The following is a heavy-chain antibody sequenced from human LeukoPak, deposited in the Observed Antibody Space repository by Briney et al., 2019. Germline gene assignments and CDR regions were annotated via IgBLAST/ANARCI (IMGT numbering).Heavy chain of an antibody. J-gene: IGHJ4*02. V-gene: IGHV3-48*02. D-gene: IGHD3-10*01. CDR2: ISSSSSTK. CDR1: GFTFSAYS. Sequence: PGGSLRLSCVASGFTFSAYSMNWVRQAPGKGLEWVSYISSSSSTKYYADSVKGRFTISRDSAKSSLHLQMNSLRDEDRAVYYCARDGYYYGSGSNLDYWGQGTLVTVSS. CDR3: ARDGYYYGSGSNLDY.